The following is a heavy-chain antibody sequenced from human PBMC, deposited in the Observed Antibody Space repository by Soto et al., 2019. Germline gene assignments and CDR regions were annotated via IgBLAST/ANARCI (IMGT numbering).Heavy chain of an antibody. D-gene: IGHD5-18*01. CDR2: IYYSGST. Sequence: QVQLQESGPGLVKPSETLSLTCTVSGGSISSYYWSWIRQPPGKGLEWIGYIYYSGSTNYNPSLKSLVTISVDTSKNQFSLKLSSVTAADTAVYYCARVWAMGDAFDIWGQGTMVTVSS. J-gene: IGHJ3*02. V-gene: IGHV4-59*01. CDR1: GGSISSYY. CDR3: ARVWAMGDAFDI.